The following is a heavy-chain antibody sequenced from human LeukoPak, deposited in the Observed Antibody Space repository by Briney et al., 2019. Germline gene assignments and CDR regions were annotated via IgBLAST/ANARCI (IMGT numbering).Heavy chain of an antibody. CDR3: ARDLPVLRFTSWFDP. Sequence: GGSLRLSCAASGFTFSSYSMNWVRQAPGKGLEWVSSISSSSSYIYYADSVKGRFTISRDNAKNSLYLQMNSLRAEDTAVYYCARDLPVLRFTSWFDPWGQGTLVTVSS. CDR2: ISSSSSYI. D-gene: IGHD3-3*01. J-gene: IGHJ5*02. V-gene: IGHV3-21*01. CDR1: GFTFSSYS.